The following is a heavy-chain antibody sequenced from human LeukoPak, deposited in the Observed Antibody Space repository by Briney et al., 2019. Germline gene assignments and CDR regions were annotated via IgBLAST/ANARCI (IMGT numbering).Heavy chain of an antibody. CDR1: GYTFTGYY. CDR2: INPNSGGT. D-gene: IGHD1-26*01. V-gene: IGHV1-2*02. CDR3: ARGHVGSYYGGSYFDY. J-gene: IGHJ4*02. Sequence: ASVKVSCKASGYTFTGYYMHWVRQAPGQGLEWMGWINPNSGGTNYAQKFQGRVTMTRDTSTSTAYMELRSLRSDDTAVYYCARGHVGSYYGGSYFDYWGQGTLVTVSS.